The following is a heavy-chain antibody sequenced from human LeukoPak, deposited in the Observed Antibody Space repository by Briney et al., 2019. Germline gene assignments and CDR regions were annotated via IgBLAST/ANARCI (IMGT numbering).Heavy chain of an antibody. CDR2: INPGGSSI. D-gene: IGHD1-14*01. CDR1: GFTFSSYW. CDR3: ARSNQADDY. Sequence: PGRSLRLSCVASGFTFSSYWMHWVRQVPGKGLVWVARINPGGSSITYADSVRGRFTISRDNAKNTLYLQMDSLRAEDTGVYYCARSNQADDYWGQGTLVTVSS. J-gene: IGHJ4*02. V-gene: IGHV3-74*01.